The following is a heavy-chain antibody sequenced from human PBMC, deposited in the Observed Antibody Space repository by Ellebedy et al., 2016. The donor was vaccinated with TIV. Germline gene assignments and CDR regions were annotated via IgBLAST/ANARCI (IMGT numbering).Heavy chain of an antibody. V-gene: IGHV4-39*01. CDR3: ARMSYCGGDCWYFDY. Sequence: MPSETLSLTCTVSGGSISSSSYYWGWIRQPPGKGLEWIGSIYYTGSTYYKPPLKSRVSISVDTSKNQFSLKLSSVTAADTAVYYCARMSYCGGDCWYFDYWGQGTLVTVSS. D-gene: IGHD2-21*02. CDR1: GGSISSSSYY. CDR2: IYYTGST. J-gene: IGHJ4*02.